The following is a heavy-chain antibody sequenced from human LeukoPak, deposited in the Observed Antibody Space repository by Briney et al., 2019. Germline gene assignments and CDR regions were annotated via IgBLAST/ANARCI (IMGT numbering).Heavy chain of an antibody. J-gene: IGHJ4*02. CDR2: ISNTGSVI. Sequence: PGGSLRLSCAASGSTFSSHTMNWARQAPGKGLEWISYISNTGSVIYYADSVKGRFTISRDNAKNSLYLQMNSLRAEDTALYYCAKDIGIAVAGTISQPHYWGQGTLVTVSS. V-gene: IGHV3-48*04. D-gene: IGHD6-19*01. CDR3: AKDIGIAVAGTISQPHY. CDR1: GSTFSSHT.